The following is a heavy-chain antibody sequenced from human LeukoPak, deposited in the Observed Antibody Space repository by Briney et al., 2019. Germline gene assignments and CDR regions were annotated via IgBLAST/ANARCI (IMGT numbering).Heavy chain of an antibody. V-gene: IGHV3-23*01. J-gene: IGHJ4*02. D-gene: IGHD3-22*01. CDR1: GFTFSSYA. Sequence: GGSLRLSCAASGFTFSSYAMSWVRQAPGKGLEWVSAISGSGGSTYYADSVKGRFTISRDNSKNTPYLQMNSLRAEDTAVYYCARYYDSSAYRYFDYWGQGTLVTVSS. CDR2: ISGSGGST. CDR3: ARYYDSSAYRYFDY.